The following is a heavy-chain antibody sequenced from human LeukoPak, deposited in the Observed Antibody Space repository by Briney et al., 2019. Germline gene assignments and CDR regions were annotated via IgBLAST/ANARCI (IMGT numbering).Heavy chain of an antibody. J-gene: IGHJ4*02. D-gene: IGHD3-10*01. CDR1: GLSFSTYL. CDR3: ASFNFGSGSHDH. Sequence: GGSLRLSCAASGLSFSTYLMSWVRQAPGKGLEWVANIKRDGSETYYVDSVKGRFTISRDNAKKSLYLQMNSLRAEDTAVFYCASFNFGSGSHDHWGQGTLVTVSS. V-gene: IGHV3-7*02. CDR2: IKRDGSET.